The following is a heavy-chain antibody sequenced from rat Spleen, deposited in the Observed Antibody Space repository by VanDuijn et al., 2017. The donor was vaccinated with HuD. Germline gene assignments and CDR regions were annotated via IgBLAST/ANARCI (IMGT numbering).Heavy chain of an antibody. CDR1: GLSLTSNS. Sequence: QVQLTESGPGLVQPSQTLSLTCTVSGLSLTSNSVRWIRQPPGKGLEWMGVIWSNGGTDYNSAIKSRLSISRDTSKSQVFLKMNSLQTEDTAMYFCARDGSFITLGLMDAWGQGASVTVSS. CDR2: IWSNGGT. V-gene: IGHV2-47*01. J-gene: IGHJ4*01. CDR3: ARDGSFITLGLMDA. D-gene: IGHD1-1*01.